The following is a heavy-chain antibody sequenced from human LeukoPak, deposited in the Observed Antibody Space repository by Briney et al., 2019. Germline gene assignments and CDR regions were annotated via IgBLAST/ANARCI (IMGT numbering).Heavy chain of an antibody. V-gene: IGHV4-4*02. Sequence: PSETLSLTCAVSTDSITSNWWSWVRQPPGKGLEWIGEVHKSGSTNYYPSLQSRVTISIDKSKNQIALELTSVTAADTAVYYCAKEVVGAPTPGAYWGQGILVTVSS. J-gene: IGHJ4*02. CDR3: AKEVVGAPTPGAY. CDR1: TDSITSNW. CDR2: VHKSGST. D-gene: IGHD1-26*01.